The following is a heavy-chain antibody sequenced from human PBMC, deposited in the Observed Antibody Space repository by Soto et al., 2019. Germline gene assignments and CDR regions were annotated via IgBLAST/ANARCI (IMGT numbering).Heavy chain of an antibody. J-gene: IGHJ4*01. CDR2: VKSKTHGGTT. V-gene: IGHV3-15*07. Sequence: GGSLRLSCAASGFTFSNAWINWVRQAPGKGLGWVGRVKSKTHGGTTDYDEPVKGRFAISRDDSNNMVYLQMNSLKIEDTAVYYCTTDSYSTIIIVRFDYWGHGTLVTVSS. CDR1: GFTFSNAW. CDR3: TTDSYSTIIIVRFDY. D-gene: IGHD3-22*01.